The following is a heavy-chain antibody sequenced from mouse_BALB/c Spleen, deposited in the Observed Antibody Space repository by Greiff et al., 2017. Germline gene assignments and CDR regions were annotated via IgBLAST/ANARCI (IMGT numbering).Heavy chain of an antibody. CDR3: ARSGGSGNYFDY. Sequence: VQLVESGAELVRPGTSVKVSCKASGYAFTNYLIEWVKQRPGQGLEWIGVINPGSGGTNYNEKFKGKATLTADKSSSTAYMQLSSLTSDDSAVYFCARSGGSGNYFDYWGQGTTLTVSS. J-gene: IGHJ2*01. CDR1: GYAFTNYL. V-gene: IGHV1-54*01. CDR2: INPGSGGT. D-gene: IGHD3-1*01.